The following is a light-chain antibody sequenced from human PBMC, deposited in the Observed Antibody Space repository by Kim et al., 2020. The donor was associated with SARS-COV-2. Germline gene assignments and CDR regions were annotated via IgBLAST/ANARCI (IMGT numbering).Light chain of an antibody. CDR1: QDIKND. J-gene: IGKJ5*01. Sequence: ASMGDRVPIPCRASQDIKNDLGWYQQNPGRAPKRLIYGASSLQSGVPSRFSGSGSGTEFTLTISSVQPEDFATYFCLQHSTYPITFGQGTRLEIK. CDR2: GAS. CDR3: LQHSTYPIT. V-gene: IGKV1-17*01.